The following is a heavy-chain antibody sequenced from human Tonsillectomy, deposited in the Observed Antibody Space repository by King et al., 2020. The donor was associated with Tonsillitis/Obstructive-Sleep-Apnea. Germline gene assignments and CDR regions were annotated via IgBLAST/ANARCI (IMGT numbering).Heavy chain of an antibody. V-gene: IGHV4-31*03. J-gene: IGHJ5*02. CDR3: ARDGDGMGNKDNWFDP. D-gene: IGHD7-27*01. CDR1: GGSLRNGAYS. CDR2: SYSSGTT. Sequence: QVPLQASGPGLITPSQTLSLNCTVSGGSLRNGAYSWRWLRHRPGKVLEWIGYSYSSGTTSYHPSLQSRVSISIATSTNRFSLRLTSVTAADTAIYYCARDGDGMGNKDNWFDPWGQGTLVTVSS.